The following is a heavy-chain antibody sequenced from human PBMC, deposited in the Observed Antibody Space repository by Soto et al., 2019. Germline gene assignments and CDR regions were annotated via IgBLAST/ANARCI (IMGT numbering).Heavy chain of an antibody. V-gene: IGHV3-66*01. CDR2: IYSGGRT. CDR3: ARSDCSSGSCPNWFDP. D-gene: IGHD2-15*01. Sequence: EVQLVESGGGLVQPGGSLRLSCAASGFSVTYTYMSWIRQAPGKGLEWVSVIYSGGRTFYADSVRGRFTISRDEGKNTHYRDMQGLRPEDTAVYFCARSDCSSGSCPNWFDPWGQGTPVIVSS. J-gene: IGHJ5*02. CDR1: GFSVTYTY.